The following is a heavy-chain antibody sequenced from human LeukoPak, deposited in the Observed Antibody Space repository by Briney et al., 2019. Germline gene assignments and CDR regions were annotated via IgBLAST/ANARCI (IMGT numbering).Heavy chain of an antibody. CDR3: ARDLAYYDSSGYYFDAFDI. D-gene: IGHD3-22*01. CDR1: GFTFSSYS. CDR2: ISSSSTI. Sequence: GGSLRLSCAASGFTFSSYSMNWVRQAPGKGLEWVSYISSSSTIYYADSVKGRFTISRDNAKNSLYLRMNSLRAEDTAVYYCARDLAYYDSSGYYFDAFDIWGQGTMVTVSS. V-gene: IGHV3-48*04. J-gene: IGHJ3*02.